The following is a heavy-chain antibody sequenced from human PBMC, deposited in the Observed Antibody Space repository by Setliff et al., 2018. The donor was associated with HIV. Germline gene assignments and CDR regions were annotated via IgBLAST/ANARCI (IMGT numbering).Heavy chain of an antibody. V-gene: IGHV4-59*01. J-gene: IGHJ6*03. Sequence: SETLSLTCTVSGGSISSYYWSWIRKPPGKGLEWIGYIYYSGSTNYNPSLKSRFTISVDTSKNQFSLKLSSVTAADTAVYYWARGLLEYYYYYYMDVWGKGTTVTVSS. CDR1: GGSISSYY. CDR3: ARGLLEYYYYYYMDV. D-gene: IGHD3-22*01. CDR2: IYYSGST.